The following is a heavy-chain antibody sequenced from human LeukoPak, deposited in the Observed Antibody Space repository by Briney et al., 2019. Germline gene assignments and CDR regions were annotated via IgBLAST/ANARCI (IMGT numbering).Heavy chain of an antibody. Sequence: SETLSLTCAVYGGSFSGYYWSWIRQPPGKGLEWIGEINHSGSTNCNPSLKSRVTISVDTSKNQFSLKLSSVTAADTAVYYCAGSGGRRGMDVWGQGTTVTVSS. CDR1: GGSFSGYY. V-gene: IGHV4-34*01. J-gene: IGHJ6*02. CDR3: AGSGGRRGMDV. CDR2: INHSGST. D-gene: IGHD2-15*01.